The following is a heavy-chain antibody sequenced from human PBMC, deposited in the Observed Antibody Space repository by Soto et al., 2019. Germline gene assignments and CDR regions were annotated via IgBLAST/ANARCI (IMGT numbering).Heavy chain of an antibody. Sequence: ASVKGSCKASGYTFTSYDINWVRQATGQGLEWMGWMNPNIGNTGYAQKFQGRVTMTRNTSISTAYMELSSLRSEDTAVYYCARVLRFGEGDFDYWGQGTLVTVSS. V-gene: IGHV1-8*01. J-gene: IGHJ4*02. CDR1: GYTFTSYD. CDR2: MNPNIGNT. CDR3: ARVLRFGEGDFDY. D-gene: IGHD5-12*01.